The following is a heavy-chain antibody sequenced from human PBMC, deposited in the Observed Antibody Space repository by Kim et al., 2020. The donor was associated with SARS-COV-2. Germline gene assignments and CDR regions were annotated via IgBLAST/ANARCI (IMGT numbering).Heavy chain of an antibody. Sequence: GGSLRLSCAASGFTFSNYWMSWVRQAPGKGLEWVANIKQDGTQKYYLDSVKGRFTVSRDNAKNSLYLQMNSLRAEDTAVFYCARIGYSSSSNDYWGQGTLVTVSS. J-gene: IGHJ4*02. CDR2: IKQDGTQK. CDR1: GFTFSNYW. D-gene: IGHD1-1*01. V-gene: IGHV3-7*01. CDR3: ARIGYSSSSNDY.